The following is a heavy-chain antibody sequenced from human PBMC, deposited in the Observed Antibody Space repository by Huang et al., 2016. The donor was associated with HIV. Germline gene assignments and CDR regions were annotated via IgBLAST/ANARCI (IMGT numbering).Heavy chain of an antibody. CDR2: FDPEEGET. V-gene: IGHV1-24*01. CDR1: GYTVSELS. D-gene: IGHD1-26*01. Sequence: QVQLVESGAELKQPGASVRVSCKVSGYTVSELSLHWVRQAPEKGLEWMGGFDPEEGETIYAQRLQGRVTMTEDTSTDPAYMELSSLRPEDTAVYYCATSTPDVGAWVLRSAFDIWGQGTMVTVSS. J-gene: IGHJ3*02. CDR3: ATSTPDVGAWVLRSAFDI.